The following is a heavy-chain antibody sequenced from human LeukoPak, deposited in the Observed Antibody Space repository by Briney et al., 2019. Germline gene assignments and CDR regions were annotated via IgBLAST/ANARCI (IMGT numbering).Heavy chain of an antibody. CDR2: IISDGGST. V-gene: IGHV3-74*01. Sequence: GGSLRLSCTASGFTFSSYWMHWVRQAPGKGLVWVSRIISDGGSTSYADSVKGRFTISRDNAKNTLYLQMNSLRAEDTAVYYCARRIQGMAPYYFDYWGQGTLVTVSS. CDR1: GFTFSSYW. CDR3: ARRIQGMAPYYFDY. D-gene: IGHD5-24*01. J-gene: IGHJ4*02.